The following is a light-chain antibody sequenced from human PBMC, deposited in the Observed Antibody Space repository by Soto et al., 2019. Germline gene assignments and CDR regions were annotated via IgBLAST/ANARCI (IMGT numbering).Light chain of an antibody. CDR3: QQYDGYSWT. Sequence: EIVMTQSPATLSVSPGGRATLSCRASQSISDTLAWYQQKPGQAPRLLIHGASTRATGFPARFSGSGFGTEFTLTISSLQPDDFATYYCQQYDGYSWTFGQGTKVDIK. CDR1: QSISDT. J-gene: IGKJ1*01. CDR2: GAS. V-gene: IGKV3-15*01.